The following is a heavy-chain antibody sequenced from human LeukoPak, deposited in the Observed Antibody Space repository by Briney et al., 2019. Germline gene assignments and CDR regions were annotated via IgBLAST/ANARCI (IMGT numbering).Heavy chain of an antibody. D-gene: IGHD3-22*01. CDR1: GFTFSSYA. J-gene: IGHJ5*02. V-gene: IGHV3-23*01. Sequence: GGSLRLSCAASGFTFSSYAMSWVRQAPGKGLEWVSAISGSGGSTYYADSVKGRFTISRDNSKNTLYLQMNSLRAEDTAVYYCAKDQYYDSSGSRFDPWGQGTLVTVSS. CDR3: AKDQYYDSSGSRFDP. CDR2: ISGSGGST.